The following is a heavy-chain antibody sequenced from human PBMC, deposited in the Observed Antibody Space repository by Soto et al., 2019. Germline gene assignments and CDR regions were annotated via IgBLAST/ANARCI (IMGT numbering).Heavy chain of an antibody. V-gene: IGHV4-59*01. CDR2: IYYSGST. CDR1: GGSMSSYY. CDR3: ARSGYSSSWYVS. J-gene: IGHJ4*02. Sequence: PSXTLSLNCTVSGGSMSSYYWSWIRQPPGKGLEWIGYIYYSGSTNYNPSLKSRVTISVDTSKNQFSLKLSSVTAADTAVYYCARSGYSSSWYVSWGQGTLVTVSS. D-gene: IGHD6-13*01.